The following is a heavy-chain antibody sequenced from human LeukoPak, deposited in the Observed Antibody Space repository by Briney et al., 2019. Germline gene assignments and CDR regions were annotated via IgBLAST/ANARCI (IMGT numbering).Heavy chain of an antibody. J-gene: IGHJ4*02. CDR1: GYTFSSYG. D-gene: IGHD2-15*01. V-gene: IGHV1-18*01. Sequence: ASVKVSCKASGYTFSSYGITWVRQAPGQGLEWVGWISAYNGNINYEEKVQGRVTMTTDTSTSTAYMELRSLRSDDTAVYYCARGMSRVKGYCSGGSCQSLTVYDYWGQGTLVTVSS. CDR3: ARGMSRVKGYCSGGSCQSLTVYDY. CDR2: ISAYNGNI.